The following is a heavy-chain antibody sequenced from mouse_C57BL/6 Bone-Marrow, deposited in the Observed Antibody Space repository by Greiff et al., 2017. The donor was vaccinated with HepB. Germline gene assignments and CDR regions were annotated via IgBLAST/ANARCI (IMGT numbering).Heavy chain of an antibody. V-gene: IGHV1-61*01. J-gene: IGHJ3*01. Sequence: VQLQQPGAELVRPGSSVKLSCKASGYTFTSYWMDWVKQRPGQGLEWIGNIYPSDSATHYNQKFKGKATLTVDKSSSTAYMQLSSLTSEDSAVYYCASGYYGSSLFAYWGQGTLVTVSA. CDR2: IYPSDSAT. D-gene: IGHD1-1*01. CDR1: GYTFTSYW. CDR3: ASGYYGSSLFAY.